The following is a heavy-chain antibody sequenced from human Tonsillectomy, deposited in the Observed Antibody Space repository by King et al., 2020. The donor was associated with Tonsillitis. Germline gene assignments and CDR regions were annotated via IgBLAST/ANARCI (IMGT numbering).Heavy chain of an antibody. Sequence: VQLQESGPGLVKPSQTLSLTCSVSGESIRSGRHYWSWIRQPAGKGLEWIGRMYTNGETNYNPSLKSRFTISLHTSKNQFSLYLTSVTATDTAVYYCAAGQQPMGLDCWGQGTLVTVSS. V-gene: IGHV4-61*02. CDR2: MYTNGET. CDR3: AAGQQPMGLDC. CDR1: GESIRSGRHY. J-gene: IGHJ4*02. D-gene: IGHD3-16*01.